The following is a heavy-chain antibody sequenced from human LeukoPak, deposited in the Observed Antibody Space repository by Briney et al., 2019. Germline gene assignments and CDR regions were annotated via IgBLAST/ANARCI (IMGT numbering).Heavy chain of an antibody. CDR2: INPNSGGT. J-gene: IGHJ4*02. D-gene: IGHD5-18*01. Sequence: GASVKVSCKASGYTFTGYYMHWVRQAPGQGLEWMGWINPNSGGTNYAQKFQGRVTMTRDTSISTAYMELSRLRSDDTAVYYCARDLTGYGPPRGPSFDYWGQGTLVTVSS. V-gene: IGHV1-2*02. CDR1: GYTFTGYY. CDR3: ARDLTGYGPPRGPSFDY.